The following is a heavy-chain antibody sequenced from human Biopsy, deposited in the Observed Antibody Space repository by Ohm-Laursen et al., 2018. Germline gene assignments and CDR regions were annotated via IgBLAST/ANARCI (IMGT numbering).Heavy chain of an antibody. D-gene: IGHD3-22*01. CDR2: IFYRGST. J-gene: IGHJ5*02. V-gene: IGHV4-39*01. CDR3: ARDYDTSGYYYVS. CDR1: GGSISNNNYY. Sequence: GTLSLTCIVSGGSISNNNYYWGWIRQPPGKGLEWVGSIFYRGSTHYKPSLKSRVNISVDTSKNQFSLKLNSVTAADTAVYYCARDYDTSGYYYVSWGQGTLVTVSS.